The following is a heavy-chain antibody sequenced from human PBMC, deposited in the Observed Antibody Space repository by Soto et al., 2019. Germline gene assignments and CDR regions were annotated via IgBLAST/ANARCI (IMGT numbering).Heavy chain of an antibody. V-gene: IGHV1-69*13. Sequence: SVKVSCKASGGTFSSYAISWVRQAPGQGLEWMGGIIPIFGTANYAQKFQGRVTITADESTSTAYMELSSLRSEDTAVYYCASPRSIQHEVSTIYYYLMDLCAQRTRVGASS. CDR1: GGTFSSYA. CDR2: IIPIFGTA. CDR3: ASPRSIQHEVSTIYYYLMDL. J-gene: IGHJ6*02. D-gene: IGHD6-6*01.